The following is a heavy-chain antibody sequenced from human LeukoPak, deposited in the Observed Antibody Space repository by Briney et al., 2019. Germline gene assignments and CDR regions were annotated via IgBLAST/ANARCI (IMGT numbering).Heavy chain of an antibody. Sequence: PGGSLRLSCAASGFTFDDYGMSWVRQAPGKGLEWVANIKQDGSEKYYVDSVKGRFTISRDNAKNSLYLQMNSLRAEDTAVYYCARASMVRGVPWFDPWGQGTLVTVSS. CDR1: GFTFDDYG. CDR2: IKQDGSEK. CDR3: ARASMVRGVPWFDP. V-gene: IGHV3-7*01. J-gene: IGHJ5*02. D-gene: IGHD3-10*01.